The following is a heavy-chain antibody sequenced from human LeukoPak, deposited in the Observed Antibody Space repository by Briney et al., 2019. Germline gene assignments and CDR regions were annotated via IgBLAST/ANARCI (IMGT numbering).Heavy chain of an antibody. V-gene: IGHV4-59*01. D-gene: IGHD6-19*01. CDR2: ISNSGST. J-gene: IGHJ4*02. CDR1: GASISSYY. Sequence: SETLSLTCTVSGASISSYYWSWIRQSPGKGLEWIGYISNSGSTNYNPSLKSRVTMSIDTSKNQFSLKLTSVTAADTAVYYCAGGSGWLRFDYWGQGALVTVSS. CDR3: AGGSGWLRFDY.